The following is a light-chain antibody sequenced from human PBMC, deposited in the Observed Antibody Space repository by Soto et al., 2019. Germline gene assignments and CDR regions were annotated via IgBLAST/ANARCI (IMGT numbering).Light chain of an antibody. CDR2: DAS. J-gene: IGKJ5*01. V-gene: IGKV3-11*01. CDR3: QQRSNWPPIN. CDR1: QDVGSK. Sequence: EKVIRQSPATLSVAPVERAPLYSIASQDVGSKLAWYQKKPGQAPRLIIYDASNRATGIPARFSGSGSGTDFTLTIRRLEPEDFAVYYCQQRSNWPPINFGKGKKLEIK.